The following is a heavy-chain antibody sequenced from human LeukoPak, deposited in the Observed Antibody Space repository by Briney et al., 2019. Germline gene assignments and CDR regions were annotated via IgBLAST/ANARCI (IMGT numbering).Heavy chain of an antibody. D-gene: IGHD3-22*01. Sequence: GGPLRLSCAASGFTVSSNYMSWVRQAPGKGLEWVSVIYSGGSTYYADSVKGRFTISRDNSKNTLYLQMNSLRAEDTAVYYCARHYYDSSGPNFDYWGQGTLVTVSS. CDR3: ARHYYDSSGPNFDY. CDR1: GFTVSSNY. J-gene: IGHJ4*02. V-gene: IGHV3-53*01. CDR2: IYSGGST.